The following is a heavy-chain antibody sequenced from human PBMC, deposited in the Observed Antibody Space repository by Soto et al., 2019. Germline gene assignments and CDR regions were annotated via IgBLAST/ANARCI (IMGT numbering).Heavy chain of an antibody. J-gene: IGHJ6*03. CDR2: ISGSGGST. D-gene: IGHD1-20*01. Sequence: PGGSLRLSCAASGFTFSSYAMSWVRQAPGKGLEWVSAISGSGGSTYYADSVKGRFTISRDNSKNTLYLQMNSLRAEDTAVYYCAKHLRIRLTGIIHYYYMDVWGKGTTVTVSS. CDR1: GFTFSSYA. CDR3: AKHLRIRLTGIIHYYYMDV. V-gene: IGHV3-23*01.